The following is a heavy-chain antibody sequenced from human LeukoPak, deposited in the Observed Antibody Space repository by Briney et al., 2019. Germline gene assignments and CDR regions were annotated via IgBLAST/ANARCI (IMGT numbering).Heavy chain of an antibody. Sequence: GASVTVSCKASGYTFTSYGISWVRQAPGQGLEWMGWISAYNGNTNYAQKLQGRVTMTTDTSTSTAYMELRSLRSDDTAVYYCARDYYYGSGSYLYYFDYWGQGTLVTVSS. J-gene: IGHJ4*02. CDR3: ARDYYYGSGSYLYYFDY. CDR1: GYTFTSYG. V-gene: IGHV1-18*01. CDR2: ISAYNGNT. D-gene: IGHD3-10*01.